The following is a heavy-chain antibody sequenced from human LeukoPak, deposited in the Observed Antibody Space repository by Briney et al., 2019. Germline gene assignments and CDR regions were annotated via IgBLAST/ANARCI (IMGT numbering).Heavy chain of an antibody. D-gene: IGHD6-13*01. V-gene: IGHV3-9*01. J-gene: IGHJ5*02. CDR3: AKAGIAAAAWGWFDP. CDR1: GFTFDDYA. Sequence: GRSLRLSCAASGFTFDDYAMHWVRQAPGKGLEWVSGISWNSGSIGYADSVKGRFTISRDNAKNSLYLQMNSLRAEDTALYYCAKAGIAAAAWGWFDPWGQGTPVTVSS. CDR2: ISWNSGSI.